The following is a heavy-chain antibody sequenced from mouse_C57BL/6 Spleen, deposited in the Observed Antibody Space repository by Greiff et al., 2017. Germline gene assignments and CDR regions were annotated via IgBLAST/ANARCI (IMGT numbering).Heavy chain of an antibody. CDR2: IDPSDSYT. J-gene: IGHJ3*01. Sequence: VQLQQSGAELVKPGASVKLSCKASGYTFTSYWMQWVKQRPGQGLEWIGEIDPSDSYTNYNQKFKGKATLTVDTSSSTAYMQLSSLTSEDSAVYYCARRAYYGSSYDWFAYWGQGTLVTVSA. V-gene: IGHV1-50*01. D-gene: IGHD1-1*01. CDR3: ARRAYYGSSYDWFAY. CDR1: GYTFTSYW.